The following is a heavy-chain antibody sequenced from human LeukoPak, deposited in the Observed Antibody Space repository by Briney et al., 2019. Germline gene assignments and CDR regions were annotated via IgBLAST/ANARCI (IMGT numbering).Heavy chain of an antibody. J-gene: IGHJ4*02. V-gene: IGHV3-7*01. D-gene: IGHD1-14*01. Sequence: SGGSLRLSCVASGFIFSRYWMSWVRQAPGKGLEWVANIKEDGSEQYYADSLKGRFTISRDNVKNSLYLHINSLRAEDTAVYYCARDSFETDIDYWGQGTLVTVSS. CDR2: IKEDGSEQ. CDR1: GFIFSRYW. CDR3: ARDSFETDIDY.